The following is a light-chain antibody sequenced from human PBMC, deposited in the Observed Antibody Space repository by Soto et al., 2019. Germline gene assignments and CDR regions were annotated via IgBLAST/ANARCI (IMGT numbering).Light chain of an antibody. CDR3: QQYNNWPLT. CDR2: GAS. J-gene: IGKJ4*01. CDR1: QSVSSN. V-gene: IGKV3-15*01. Sequence: DIVMTQSPATLSVSPGERATLSCRASQSVSSNLAWYQQKPGQAPRLLIYGASTRATGIPARFSGSGSGTEVTLTISSLQSADFAVYYCQQYNNWPLTFGGGTKVEIK.